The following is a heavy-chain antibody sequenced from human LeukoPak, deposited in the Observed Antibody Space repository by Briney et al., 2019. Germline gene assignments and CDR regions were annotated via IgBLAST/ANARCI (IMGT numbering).Heavy chain of an antibody. J-gene: IGHJ4*02. D-gene: IGHD3-10*01. Sequence: GGSLRLSCTASGFTFSSYAMNWVRQAPGKGLEWVSGIGAGGTFTYYADSVKGRFTIFRDNSRNTLYLQMNSLRAEDTAVYYCAGNYGPYYFDYWGQGTLVTVSS. V-gene: IGHV3-23*01. CDR2: IGAGGTFT. CDR3: AGNYGPYYFDY. CDR1: GFTFSSYA.